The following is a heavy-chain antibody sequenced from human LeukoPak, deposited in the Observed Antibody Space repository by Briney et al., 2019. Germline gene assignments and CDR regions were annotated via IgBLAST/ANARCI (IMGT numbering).Heavy chain of an antibody. V-gene: IGHV3-74*01. Sequence: GGSLRLSCAASGFTFSSYSMNWVRQAPGKGLVWVSRINSDGSSTSYADSVKGRFTISRDNAKNTLYLQMNSLRAEDTAVYYCARLFGYSNAIDYWGQGTLVTVSS. J-gene: IGHJ4*02. CDR2: INSDGSST. CDR3: ARLFGYSNAIDY. D-gene: IGHD6-13*01. CDR1: GFTFSSYS.